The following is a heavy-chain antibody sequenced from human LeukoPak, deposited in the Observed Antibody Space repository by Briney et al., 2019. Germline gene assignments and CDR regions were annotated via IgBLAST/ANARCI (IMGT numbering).Heavy chain of an antibody. CDR3: ASGYDFWSGYPSFDY. CDR2: ISSNGGST. V-gene: IGHV3-64*01. CDR1: GFTFSSYA. Sequence: PGGSLRLSCAASGFTFSSYAMHWVRQAPGKGLECVSAISSNGGSTYYANSVKGRFTISRDNSKNTLYLQMGSLRAEDMAVYYCASGYDFWSGYPSFDYWGQGTLVTVSS. D-gene: IGHD3-3*01. J-gene: IGHJ4*02.